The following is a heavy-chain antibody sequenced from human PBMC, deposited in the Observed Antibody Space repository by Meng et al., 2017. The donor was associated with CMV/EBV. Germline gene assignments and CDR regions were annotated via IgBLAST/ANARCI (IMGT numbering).Heavy chain of an antibody. J-gene: IGHJ6*02. D-gene: IGHD6-13*01. Sequence: ASVKVSCKASGYTFTSYYMHWVRQAPGQGLEWMGIINPSGGSTSYAQKFQGRVTMTRDTSTSTVYMELSSLRSEDTAVYYCARDLAAAGTSIVYYYGMDVWGQGTTVTVSS. V-gene: IGHV1-46*01. CDR1: GYTFTSYY. CDR2: INPSGGST. CDR3: ARDLAAAGTSIVYYYGMDV.